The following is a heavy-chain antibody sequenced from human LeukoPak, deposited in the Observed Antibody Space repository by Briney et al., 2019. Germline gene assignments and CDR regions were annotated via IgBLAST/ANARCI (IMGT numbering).Heavy chain of an antibody. CDR2: IHNSGST. Sequence: SETLSLTCTVSGGSLSSGGYYWSWIRQHPGKGLEWIGYIHNSGSTYDNPSLKSPGSISVDTSKSHFSLRLSAVTAADTAVYYCARGEYYGSGSYYPGDYWGQGTLVTVSS. CDR1: GGSLSSGGYY. V-gene: IGHV4-31*01. D-gene: IGHD3-10*01. J-gene: IGHJ4*02. CDR3: ARGEYYGSGSYYPGDY.